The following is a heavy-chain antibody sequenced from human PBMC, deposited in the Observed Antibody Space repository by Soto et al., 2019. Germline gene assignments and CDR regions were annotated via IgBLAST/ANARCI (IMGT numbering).Heavy chain of an antibody. CDR2: IYNSGTT. Sequence: QVQLQESGPGLVKPSETLSLTCTVSVGSITRGGYYWSWIRQHPGKGLEWIGYIYNSGTTYYNPSLKSRVTISVDTSNNQFSLKLTSVTAADTAVYYCARDPAPWGQGTLVTVSS. CDR3: ARDPAP. V-gene: IGHV4-31*03. J-gene: IGHJ5*02. CDR1: VGSITRGGYY.